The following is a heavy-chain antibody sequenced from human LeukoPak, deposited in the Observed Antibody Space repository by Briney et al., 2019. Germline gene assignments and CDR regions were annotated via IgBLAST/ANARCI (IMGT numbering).Heavy chain of an antibody. CDR1: EFSVGSNY. CDR3: AKRYGTSGFNWFDP. D-gene: IGHD6-19*01. J-gene: IGHJ5*02. V-gene: IGHV3-66*01. Sequence: GGSLRLSCAASEFSVGSNYMTWVRQAPGKGLEWVSLIYSGGSTYYADSVKGRFTISRDNSKNTLYLQMNSLRAEDTAVYYCAKRYGTSGFNWFDPWGQGTLVTVSS. CDR2: IYSGGST.